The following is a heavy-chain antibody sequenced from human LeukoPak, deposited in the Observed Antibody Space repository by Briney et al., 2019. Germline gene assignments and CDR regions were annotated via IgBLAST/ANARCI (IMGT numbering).Heavy chain of an antibody. CDR2: ISYDGSNK. J-gene: IGHJ4*02. CDR1: GFTFSSYA. D-gene: IGHD3-22*01. CDR3: AREVHYYDSSGYGAGFDY. V-gene: IGHV3-30-3*01. Sequence: GGSLRLSCAASGFTFSSYAMHWVRQAPGKGLEWVAVISYDGSNKYYADSVKGRFTISRDNSKNTLYLQMNSLRAEDTAVYYCAREVHYYDSSGYGAGFDYWGQGTLVTVSS.